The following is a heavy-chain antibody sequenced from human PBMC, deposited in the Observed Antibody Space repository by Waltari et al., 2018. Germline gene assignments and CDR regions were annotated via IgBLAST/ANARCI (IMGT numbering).Heavy chain of an antibody. Sequence: EVQLVESGGGLVQPGGSLRLSCAASGFTFSSYWMSWVRQAPGKGLEWVANIKQDGSEKYYVDSVKGRFTISRDNAKNSLYLQMNSLRAEDTAVYYCARDQGGGYSGQRSIWGQGTLVTVSS. J-gene: IGHJ1*01. CDR2: IKQDGSEK. V-gene: IGHV3-7*01. D-gene: IGHD1-26*01. CDR3: ARDQGGGYSGQRSI. CDR1: GFTFSSYW.